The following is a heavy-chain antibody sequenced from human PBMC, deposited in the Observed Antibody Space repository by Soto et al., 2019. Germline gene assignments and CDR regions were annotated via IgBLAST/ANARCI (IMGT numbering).Heavy chain of an antibody. D-gene: IGHD3-3*01. CDR3: AKSSTIYSWFDP. Sequence: VGSLRLSCAASGFTLSSYAMSWVRQAPGKGLEWVSAISGSGGSTYYADSVKGRFTISRDNSKNTLCLQMNSLRAEDTAVYYCAKSSTIYSWFDPWGQGTLVTVSS. CDR2: ISGSGGST. J-gene: IGHJ5*02. CDR1: GFTLSSYA. V-gene: IGHV3-23*01.